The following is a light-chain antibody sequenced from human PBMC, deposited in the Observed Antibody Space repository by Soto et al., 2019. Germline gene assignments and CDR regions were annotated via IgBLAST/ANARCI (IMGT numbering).Light chain of an antibody. Sequence: EIVLTQSPGTLSLSPGERATLSCRASQSVSSSYLAWYQQKPGQAPRLLIYGASSRATGIPDRFSGSGSGTDFTLTISRLEPEDFAVYYCQQQPGWTFGQGTKVEIK. CDR1: QSVSSSY. J-gene: IGKJ1*01. V-gene: IGKV3-20*01. CDR2: GAS. CDR3: QQQPGWT.